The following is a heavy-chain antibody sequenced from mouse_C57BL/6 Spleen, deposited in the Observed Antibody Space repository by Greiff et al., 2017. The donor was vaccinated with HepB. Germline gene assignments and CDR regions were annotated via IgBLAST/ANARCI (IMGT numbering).Heavy chain of an antibody. CDR3: ARFGDPYAMDY. V-gene: IGHV1-81*01. D-gene: IGHD2-13*01. CDR2: IYPRSGNT. CDR1: GYTFTSYG. Sequence: QVQLQQSGAELARPGASVKLSCKASGYTFTSYGISWVKQRTGQGLEWIGEIYPRSGNTYYNEKCKGKATLTADKSSSTAYMELRSLTSEDSAVYVCARFGDPYAMDYWGQGTSVTVSS. J-gene: IGHJ4*01.